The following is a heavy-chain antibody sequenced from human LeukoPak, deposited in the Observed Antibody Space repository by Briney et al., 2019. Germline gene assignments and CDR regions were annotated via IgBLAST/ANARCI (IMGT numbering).Heavy chain of an antibody. Sequence: SETLSLTCSVSGGSISSGSYYWGWIRQPPGKGLEWIASIYYSGNAFYNPSLKSRVTISIDTSKNQFSLKLNSVTAPDTAVYFCAITPRPKNLFDPWGQGTLVTVSS. D-gene: IGHD6-6*01. J-gene: IGHJ5*02. CDR3: AITPRPKNLFDP. V-gene: IGHV4-39*07. CDR2: IYYSGNA. CDR1: GGSISSGSYY.